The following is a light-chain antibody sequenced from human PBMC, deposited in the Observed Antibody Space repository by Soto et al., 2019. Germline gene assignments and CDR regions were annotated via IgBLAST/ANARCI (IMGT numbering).Light chain of an antibody. J-gene: IGKJ1*01. CDR1: QSISSY. V-gene: IGKV1-39*01. CDR2: AAS. CDR3: QQTYITRT. Sequence: DIQMTQSPSSLSASVGDRVTITCRASQSISSYLNWYQQKPGKAPKLLIYAASSLQSGVPSRFSGSGSGTDFNLTISSLQPEEFATYYCQQTYITRTFGQGTKVEIK.